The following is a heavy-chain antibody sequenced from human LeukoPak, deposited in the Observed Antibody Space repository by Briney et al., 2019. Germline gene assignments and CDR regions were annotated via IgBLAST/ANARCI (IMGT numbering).Heavy chain of an antibody. D-gene: IGHD5-12*01. Sequence: GGSLRLSCAASGFTFSNYYMSWVRQAPGKGLEWVSSIRSSSSYVYYADSVKGRFTISRDNAKTSPYLQMSGLRAEDTAVYYCARVSYRGYSGYDFDFWGQGTLVTVSS. CDR2: IRSSSSYV. J-gene: IGHJ4*02. V-gene: IGHV3-21*01. CDR1: GFTFSNYY. CDR3: ARVSYRGYSGYDFDF.